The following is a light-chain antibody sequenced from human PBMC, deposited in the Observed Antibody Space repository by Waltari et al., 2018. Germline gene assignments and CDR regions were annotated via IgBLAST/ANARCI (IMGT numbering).Light chain of an antibody. J-gene: IGKJ2*01. CDR2: WAS. Sequence: DIVMTQSPDSLAVSLVERVTINCKSSQTVLYSSNNKNYLAWYQQKPGQPPKLVIYWASTRESGVPDRFSASGSGTDFNFTISSLQAEDVAVYYCQQYYTSPYTFAQGTKLEI. CDR1: QTVLYSSNNKNY. CDR3: QQYYTSPYT. V-gene: IGKV4-1*01.